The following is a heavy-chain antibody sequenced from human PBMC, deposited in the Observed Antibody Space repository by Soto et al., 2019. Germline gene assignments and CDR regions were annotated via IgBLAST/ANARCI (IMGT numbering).Heavy chain of an antibody. CDR2: IKSKTDGGPT. Sequence: SVSNDWMNWVRQAPGKGLEWVGRIKSKTDGGPTDYAAPVKGRFTISRDDSKNTLYLQMNSLKTEDTAVYYFTTLVSYWGQGTLVTVSS. V-gene: IGHV3-15*07. J-gene: IGHJ4*02. CDR3: TTLVSY. CDR1: SVSNDW. D-gene: IGHD2-2*01.